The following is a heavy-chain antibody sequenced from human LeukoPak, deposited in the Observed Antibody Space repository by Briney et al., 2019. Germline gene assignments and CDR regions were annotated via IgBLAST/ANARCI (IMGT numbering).Heavy chain of an antibody. CDR2: LTGSGTTT. V-gene: IGHV3-23*01. J-gene: IGHJ4*02. CDR1: GFTFSNYA. Sequence: GGSLRLSCAASGFTFSNYAMSWVRQAPGMGLEWVSVLTGSGTTTFYADSVKGRFNISRDNSKNTLYLQMNSLRAEDTAVYFCARTQGYSGYDSEFVKWGQGTLVSVSS. D-gene: IGHD5-12*01. CDR3: ARTQGYSGYDSEFVK.